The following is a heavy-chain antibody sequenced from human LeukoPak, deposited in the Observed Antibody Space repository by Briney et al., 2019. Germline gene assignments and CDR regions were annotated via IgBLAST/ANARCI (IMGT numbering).Heavy chain of an antibody. D-gene: IGHD3-9*01. CDR1: GFTFSSYA. J-gene: IGHJ6*02. V-gene: IGHV3-30*04. CDR3: ASPSPSHYDILTGYRYYGMDV. Sequence: GRSLRLSCAASGFTFSSYAMHWVRQAPGKGLEWVAVISYDGSNKYYADSVKGRFTISSDNSKNTLYLQMNSLRAEDTAVYYCASPSPSHYDILTGYRYYGMDVWGQGTTVTVFS. CDR2: ISYDGSNK.